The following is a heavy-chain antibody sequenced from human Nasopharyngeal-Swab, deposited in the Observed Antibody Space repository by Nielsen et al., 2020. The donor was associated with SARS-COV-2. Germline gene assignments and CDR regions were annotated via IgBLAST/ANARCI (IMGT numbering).Heavy chain of an antibody. V-gene: IGHV3-21*01. CDR2: ISPTSDYI. J-gene: IGHJ4*02. CDR3: VRDGYFDWSFGY. D-gene: IGHD3-9*01. CDR1: GFTFTDYV. Sequence: GESLKISCAASGFTFTDYVMNWVRQAPGKGLEWVSSISPTSDYIYYADSVKGRFTISRDNARNSLHLQMHSLRAEDTAVYYCVRDGYFDWSFGYWGQGTLVTVSS.